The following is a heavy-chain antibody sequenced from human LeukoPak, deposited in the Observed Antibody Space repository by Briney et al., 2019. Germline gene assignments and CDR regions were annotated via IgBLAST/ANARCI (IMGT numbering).Heavy chain of an antibody. V-gene: IGHV1-2*06. CDR2: INPNSGCT. J-gene: IGHJ5*02. D-gene: IGHD3-16*02. CDR1: GYTFTGYY. CDR3: ARAGPVCDSFGGVIVWFDP. Sequence: ASVKVSCKASGYTFTGYYMHWVRQAPGQGLEWMGRINPNSGCTNYAQKFQGRVTMTRDTSISTAYMELSRLRSDDTAVYYCARAGPVCDSFGGVIVWFDPWGQGTLVTVSS.